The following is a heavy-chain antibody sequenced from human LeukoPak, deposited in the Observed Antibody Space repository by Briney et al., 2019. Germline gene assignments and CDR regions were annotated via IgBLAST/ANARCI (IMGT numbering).Heavy chain of an antibody. V-gene: IGHV4-34*01. J-gene: IGHJ4*02. CDR3: ARGHTRITMLRGSRSAYYFDY. CDR2: INHSVGT. Sequence: NPSETLSLTCSVYSGSFRGYYWSLIRQPPGKGLEWSGEINHSVGTNYNPSLKSRVTMSLDTSKNQFSLKLSSVTAADTAVYYCARGHTRITMLRGSRSAYYFDYWGQGTLVTVSS. CDR1: SGSFRGYY. D-gene: IGHD3-10*01.